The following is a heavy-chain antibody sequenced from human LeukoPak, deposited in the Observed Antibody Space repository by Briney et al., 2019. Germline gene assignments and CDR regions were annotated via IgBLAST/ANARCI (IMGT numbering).Heavy chain of an antibody. V-gene: IGHV3-21*01. CDR1: GFTFSSYS. D-gene: IGHD1-1*01. Sequence: GGSLTLSCAASGFTFSSYSMNWVRQAPGKGLEWVSSISSSSNYIYYADSVKGRFTISRDNAKNSLYLQMNSLRAEDSAVYYCARGPITTTGISDYWGQGTLVTVSS. CDR2: ISSSSNYI. J-gene: IGHJ4*02. CDR3: ARGPITTTGISDY.